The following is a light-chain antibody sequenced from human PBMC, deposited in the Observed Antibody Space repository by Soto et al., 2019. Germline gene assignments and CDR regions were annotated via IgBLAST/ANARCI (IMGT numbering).Light chain of an antibody. J-gene: IGKJ5*01. CDR2: GAS. V-gene: IGKV3-20*01. Sequence: EIVLTQSPGTLSLSPGERATLSCRASQSVSNNYLAWYQQKPGQAPRLLIYGASTRATGIPARFSGSGSGTDFTLTISRLEPEDFAVYFCQQYAGPPTTFGQGTRLEIK. CDR3: QQYAGPPTT. CDR1: QSVSNNY.